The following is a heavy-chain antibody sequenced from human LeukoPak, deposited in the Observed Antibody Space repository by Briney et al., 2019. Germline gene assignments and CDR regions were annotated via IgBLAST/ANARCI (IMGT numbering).Heavy chain of an antibody. J-gene: IGHJ3*02. V-gene: IGHV3-48*03. CDR2: ISSSGSTI. Sequence: LPGGSLRLSCAASGFTFSSYEMNWVRQAPGKGLEWVSDISSSGSTIYYADSVEGRFTTSRDNAKNTLYLQMNSLGAEDTAVYYCARVRLRLGEFPDAFDIWGRGTMVTVSS. CDR1: GFTFSSYE. D-gene: IGHD3-16*01. CDR3: ARVRLRLGEFPDAFDI.